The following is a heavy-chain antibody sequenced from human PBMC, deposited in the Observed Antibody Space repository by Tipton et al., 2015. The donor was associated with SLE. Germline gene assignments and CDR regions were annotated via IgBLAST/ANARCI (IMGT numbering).Heavy chain of an antibody. J-gene: IGHJ6*02. Sequence: SLRLSCAASGFTFSSYAMHWVRQAPGKGLEWVAIIWYDGGNKYYADSVKGRFTVSRDNSKNTLYLQMSSLRAEDTAVYYCAKLYHNGPADYFYGKDVWGQGTTVTVSS. D-gene: IGHD1-1*01. CDR2: IWYDGGNK. CDR3: AKLYHNGPADYFYGKDV. V-gene: IGHV3-33*03. CDR1: GFTFSSYA.